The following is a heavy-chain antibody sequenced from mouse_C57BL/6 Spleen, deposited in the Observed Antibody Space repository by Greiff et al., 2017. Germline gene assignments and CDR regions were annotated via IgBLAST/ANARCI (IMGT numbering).Heavy chain of an antibody. CDR3: TRPYGNYDWYFDV. D-gene: IGHD2-1*01. V-gene: IGHV1-15*01. Sequence: QVQLQHSGAELVRPGASVTLSCKASGYTFTDYEMHWVKQTPVHGLEWIGAIDPETGGTAYNQKFKGKAILTADKSSSTAYMELRSLTSEDSAVYYCTRPYGNYDWYFDVWGTGTTVTVSS. CDR2: IDPETGGT. CDR1: GYTFTDYE. J-gene: IGHJ1*03.